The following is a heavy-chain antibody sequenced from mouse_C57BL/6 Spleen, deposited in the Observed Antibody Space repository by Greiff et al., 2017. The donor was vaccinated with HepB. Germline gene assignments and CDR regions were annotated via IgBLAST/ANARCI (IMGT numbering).Heavy chain of an antibody. CDR3: ARENYYYGHDY. CDR1: GFTFSSYA. D-gene: IGHD1-1*01. CDR2: ISDGGSYT. Sequence: DVMLVESGGGLVKPGGSLKLSCAASGFTFSSYAMSWVRQTPEKRLEWVATISDGGSYTYYPDNVKGRFTISRDNAKNNLYLQMSHLKSEDTAMYYCARENYYYGHDYWGQGTTLTVSS. V-gene: IGHV5-4*01. J-gene: IGHJ2*01.